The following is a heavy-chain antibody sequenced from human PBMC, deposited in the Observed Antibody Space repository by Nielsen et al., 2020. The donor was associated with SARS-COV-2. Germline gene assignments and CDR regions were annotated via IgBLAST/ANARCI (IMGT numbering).Heavy chain of an antibody. J-gene: IGHJ6*02. Sequence: SETLSLTCTVSGGSISSSSYYWGWIRQPPGKGLEWIGSIYYSGSTYYNPSLKSRVTISVDTSKNQFSLKLSSVTAADTAVYYCARDDGIADYYGMDVWGQGTTVTVSS. CDR3: ARDDGIADYYGMDV. CDR1: GGSISSSSYY. D-gene: IGHD6-13*01. CDR2: IYYSGST. V-gene: IGHV4-39*02.